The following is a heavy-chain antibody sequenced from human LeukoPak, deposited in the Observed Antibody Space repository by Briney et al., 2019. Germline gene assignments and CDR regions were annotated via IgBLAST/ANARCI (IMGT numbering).Heavy chain of an antibody. V-gene: IGHV4-34*01. CDR1: GFTFSTYW. CDR3: ARTALYSSLYYYYMDV. Sequence: LRLSCAASGFTFSTYWMSWIRQPPGKGLEWIGEINHSGSTNYNPSLKSRVTISVDTSKNQFSLKLSSVTAADTAVYYCARTALYSSLYYYYMDVWGKGTTVTVSS. D-gene: IGHD6-6*01. J-gene: IGHJ6*03. CDR2: INHSGST.